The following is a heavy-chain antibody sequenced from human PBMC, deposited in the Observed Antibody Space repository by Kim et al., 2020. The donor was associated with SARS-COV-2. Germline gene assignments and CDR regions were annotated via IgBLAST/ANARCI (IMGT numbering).Heavy chain of an antibody. D-gene: IGHD3-22*01. CDR1: GYTFTNYG. CDR3: ARDPSVMPVVIQNTNAFDI. V-gene: IGHV1-18*04. J-gene: IGHJ3*02. Sequence: ASVKVSCKASGYTFTNYGISWVRQAPGQGLEWLGWISADNGDTNYAQKVQGRVTLTTDTPTSTAYMELTGLRSDDTAVYYCARDPSVMPVVIQNTNAFDIWGQGTLVTVSS. CDR2: ISADNGDT.